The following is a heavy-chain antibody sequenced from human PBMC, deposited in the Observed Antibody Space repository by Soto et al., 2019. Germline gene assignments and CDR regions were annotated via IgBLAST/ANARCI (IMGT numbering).Heavy chain of an antibody. CDR1: GYTFTGYY. J-gene: IGHJ6*02. CDR3: ARDRRYQVLYRYYYYGMDV. Sequence: QVQLVQSGAEVKKPGASVKVSCKASGYTFTGYYMHWVRQAPGQGLEWMGWINPNSGGTNYAQKFQGRVTMTRDTSISTAYMELSRLRSDDTAVYYCARDRRYQVLYRYYYYGMDVWGQGTTVTVSS. CDR2: INPNSGGT. V-gene: IGHV1-2*02. D-gene: IGHD2-2*02.